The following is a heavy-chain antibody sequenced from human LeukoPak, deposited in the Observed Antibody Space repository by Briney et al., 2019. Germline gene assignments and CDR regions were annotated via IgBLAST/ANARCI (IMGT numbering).Heavy chain of an antibody. CDR1: GGSISSYY. V-gene: IGHV4-59*01. D-gene: IGHD1-14*01. CDR3: ARGYPRDAFDI. J-gene: IGHJ3*02. CDR2: IYYSGST. Sequence: PSETLSLTCTVSGGSISSYYWSWIRQPPGKGLEWIGYIYYSGSTNYNPSLKSRVTISVDTSKNQFSLKLSSVTAAGTAVYYCARGYPRDAFDIWGQGTMVTVSS.